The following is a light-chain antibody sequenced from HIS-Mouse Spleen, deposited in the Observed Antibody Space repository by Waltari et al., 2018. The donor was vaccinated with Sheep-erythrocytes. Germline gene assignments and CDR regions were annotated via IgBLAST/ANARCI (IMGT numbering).Light chain of an antibody. J-gene: IGKJ4*01. V-gene: IGKV4-1*01. CDR1: QSVLYSSNNKNY. Sequence: DLVMTQSPDSLAVSLGERATINFKSSQSVLYSSNNKNYLAWYQQKPGQPPKLLIYWASTRESGVPDRFSGSGSGTDFTLTISSLQAEDVAVYYCQQYYSTLTFGGGTKVEIK. CDR3: QQYYSTLT. CDR2: WAS.